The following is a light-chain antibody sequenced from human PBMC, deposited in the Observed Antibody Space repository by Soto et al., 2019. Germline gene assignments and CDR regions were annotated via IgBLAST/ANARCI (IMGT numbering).Light chain of an antibody. Sequence: EIVLTQSPATLSLSPGERATLSCRASQSVSSNLAWYQQKPGQAPRLLIFDASIRATGIPARFSGSGSGTDFPLTISSLAPEDFAVYYCQQRSNWPPLVTFGGGTKVEIK. J-gene: IGKJ4*01. CDR3: QQRSNWPPLVT. CDR1: QSVSSN. V-gene: IGKV3-11*01. CDR2: DAS.